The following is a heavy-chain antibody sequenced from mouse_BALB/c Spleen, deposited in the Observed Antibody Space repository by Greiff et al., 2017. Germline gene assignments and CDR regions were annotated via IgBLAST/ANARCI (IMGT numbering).Heavy chain of an antibody. CDR2: INPSTGYT. Sequence: VQLQQSGAELARPGASVKLSCKASGYTFTSYWMHWVKQRPGQGLEWIGYINPSTGYTEYNQKFKDKATLTADKSSSTAYMQLSSLTSEDSAVYYCARGSSAYYFDYWGQGTTLTVSS. V-gene: IGHV1-7*01. J-gene: IGHJ2*01. CDR3: ARGSSAYYFDY. CDR1: GYTFTSYW. D-gene: IGHD1-1*01.